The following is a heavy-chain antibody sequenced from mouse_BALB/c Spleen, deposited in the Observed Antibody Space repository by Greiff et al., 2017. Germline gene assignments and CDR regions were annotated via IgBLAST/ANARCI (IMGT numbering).Heavy chain of an antibody. CDR1: GFNIKDYY. V-gene: IGHV14-4*02. CDR3: NPMDY. CDR2: IDPENGDT. J-gene: IGHJ4*01. Sequence: VQLKESGAELVRPGALVKLSCKASGFNIKDYYMHWVKQRPEQGLEWIGWIDPENGDTEYAPKFQGKATMTADTSSNTAYLQLSSLTSEDTAVYYCNPMDYWGQGTSVTVSS.